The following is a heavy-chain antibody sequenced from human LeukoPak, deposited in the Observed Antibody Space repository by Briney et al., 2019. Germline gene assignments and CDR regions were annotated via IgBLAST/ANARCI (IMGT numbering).Heavy chain of an antibody. CDR2: SSETGTAY. CDR1: GFTLRDYF. D-gene: IGHD2-8*02. V-gene: IGHV3-11*04. CDR3: VRGGERTGNSYFDL. J-gene: IGHJ2*01. Sequence: GGSLRLSCAASGFTLRDYFVSWIRQPPGKGLEWIAYSSETGTAYSYAASVKGRFTISRDNAKNSLFLQMDSLRADDTALYYCVRGGERTGNSYFDLWGRGTLVTVSS.